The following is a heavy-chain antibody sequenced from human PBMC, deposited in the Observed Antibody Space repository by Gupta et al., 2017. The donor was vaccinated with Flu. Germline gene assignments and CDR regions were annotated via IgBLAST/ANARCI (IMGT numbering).Heavy chain of an antibody. V-gene: IGHV1-69*01. Sequence: VQKPRYFMMVSCKASGGTFANYAISWVRQAPGQGLEWMGGIIPIFDRSHYAQNFQGRVTITADESTSTAYMALSSLRSEDTAIYYCARSLTAVTTPLDYWGQGTLITVSS. J-gene: IGHJ4*02. CDR1: GGTFANYA. D-gene: IGHD2-21*02. CDR3: ARSLTAVTTPLDY. CDR2: IIPIFDRS.